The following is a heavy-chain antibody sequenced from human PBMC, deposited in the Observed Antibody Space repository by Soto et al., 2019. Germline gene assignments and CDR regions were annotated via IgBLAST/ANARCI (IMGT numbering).Heavy chain of an antibody. V-gene: IGHV2-5*02. D-gene: IGHD2-21*02. CDR3: AHVLEYCGGDCYPVFDL. CDR2: ISWDDDK. J-gene: IGHJ2*01. CDR1: GFSLSTSGVG. Sequence: QITLKESGPTLVKPTQTLTLTCTFSGFSLSTSGVGVGWIRQPPGKALEWLALISWDDDKRYSPSLKSRLTITKDTSKNQLVLTMTNMDPVDTATYYCAHVLEYCGGDCYPVFDLWGRGTLVSVSS.